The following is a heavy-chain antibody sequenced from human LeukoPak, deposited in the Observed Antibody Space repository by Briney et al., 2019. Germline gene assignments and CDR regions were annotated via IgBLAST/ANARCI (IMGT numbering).Heavy chain of an antibody. J-gene: IGHJ3*02. Sequence: GGSLRLPCAASGFAFRKYSIHWVRQAPGKGLEYVSGISRDGGTADYANSVKGRFTISRDNSKNTLYLQMGSLRAEDMAVYYCAREDRDRDAFDIWGQGTMVTVSS. CDR3: AREDRDRDAFDI. CDR1: GFAFRKYS. V-gene: IGHV3-64*01. CDR2: ISRDGGTA. D-gene: IGHD5-24*01.